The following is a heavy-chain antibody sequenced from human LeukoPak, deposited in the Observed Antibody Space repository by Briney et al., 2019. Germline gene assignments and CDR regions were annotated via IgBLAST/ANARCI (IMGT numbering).Heavy chain of an antibody. V-gene: IGHV3-33*01. J-gene: IGHJ4*02. CDR2: VWPDGSIK. D-gene: IGHD3-16*01. CDR3: ARAVGPYDY. Sequence: PGRSLRLSCAASGFTFTTYGIHWVRQAPGKGLEWVAVVWPDGSIKYYADSVKGRFTISRDDSKNKLFLQMNSLRAEDTAVYYCARAVGPYDYWGQGTLVTVSS. CDR1: GFTFTTYG.